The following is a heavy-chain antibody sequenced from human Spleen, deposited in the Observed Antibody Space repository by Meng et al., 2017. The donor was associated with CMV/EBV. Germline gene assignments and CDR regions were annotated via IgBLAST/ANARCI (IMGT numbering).Heavy chain of an antibody. V-gene: IGHV4-61*01. J-gene: IGHJ4*03. D-gene: IGHD6-13*01. CDR2: IYYSGGT. Sequence: SETLSLTCAVSGDSISSNTYCWTWIRQPPGKGLEWIGYIYYSGGTNCNPSLKSRVTMSVDTSRNQFSLKLSSVTAADTATYYCARDRYSRPFDFWGQGALVTVSS. CDR3: ARDRYSRPFDF. CDR1: GDSISSNTYC.